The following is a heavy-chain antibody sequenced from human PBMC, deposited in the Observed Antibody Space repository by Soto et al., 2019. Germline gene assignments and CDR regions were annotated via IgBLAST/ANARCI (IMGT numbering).Heavy chain of an antibody. CDR1: GFAFRSYN. V-gene: IGHV3-21*01. D-gene: IGHD2-15*01. CDR3: ASATVVAGTFDF. J-gene: IGHJ4*02. Sequence: EVQLVESGGGLVKPGGSLTLSCAGSGFAFRSYNMNWVRQPPGKGLEWVASISSGSSNIYYADSLKGRFTISRDNAKDSLYLQMDSLRAEDSAVYYCASATVVAGTFDFWGQGTLLTVSS. CDR2: ISSGSSNI.